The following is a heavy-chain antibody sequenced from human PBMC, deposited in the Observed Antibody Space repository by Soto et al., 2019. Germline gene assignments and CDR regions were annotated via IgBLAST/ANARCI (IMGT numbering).Heavy chain of an antibody. CDR3: ARGRRNWFDP. CDR1: CDSITDYY. J-gene: IGHJ5*02. V-gene: IGHV4-59*01. Sequence: SETLSLTCTFSCDSITDYYWSWIRQSPGKGLEWIGYIYYSGSASYNPSLKSRVTISVDTSKNQFSLKMTSVTTADTAVYYCARGRRNWFDPWGQGALVTVSS. CDR2: IYYSGSA.